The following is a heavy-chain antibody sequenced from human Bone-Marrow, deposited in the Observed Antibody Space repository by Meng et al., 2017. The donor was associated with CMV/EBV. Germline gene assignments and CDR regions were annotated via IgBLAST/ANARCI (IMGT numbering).Heavy chain of an antibody. CDR2: VNSNNDAT. V-gene: IGHV1-2*02. D-gene: IGHD6-19*01. CDR3: VRSSGWSLFDY. J-gene: IGHJ4*02. CDR1: GFTFSDFY. Sequence: QAHPVQSGAELKKPGASIKVSCTTSGFTFSDFYIHWVRQAPGQGLEWMGWVNSNNDATNYARKFQGRVSMTRDTSISTAHMELSRLMSDDTAVYYCVRSSGWSLFDYWGQGTLVTASS.